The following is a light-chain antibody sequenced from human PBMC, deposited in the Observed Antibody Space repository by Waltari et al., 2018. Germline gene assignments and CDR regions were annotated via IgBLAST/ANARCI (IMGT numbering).Light chain of an antibody. J-gene: IGKJ1*01. V-gene: IGKV1-12*01. CDR2: HSS. Sequence: EIHMTQSPSSVSASVGDRVSMSCRASQDISTSLAWYQQKSGKAPSLLIYHSSTLQSGVPSRFSGAGTGTDFTLTINNLQPEDVATYFCQQGDTSPPTFGPGTKVELK. CDR1: QDISTS. CDR3: QQGDTSPPT.